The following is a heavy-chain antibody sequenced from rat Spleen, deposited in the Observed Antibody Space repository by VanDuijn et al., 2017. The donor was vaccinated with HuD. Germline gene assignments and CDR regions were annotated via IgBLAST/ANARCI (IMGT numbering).Heavy chain of an antibody. J-gene: IGHJ1*01. CDR3: ARQGYLRDWYFDF. D-gene: IGHD2-7*01. CDR1: GFTFSNYG. Sequence: EVQLVESGGGLVRPGRSLKLSCAGSGFTFSNYGMAWVRQAPTKGLEWVATISYDAFITYYRDSVKGRFTISRDNAKSALYLQMDSLRSEDTATYYCARQGYLRDWYFDFWGPGTMVTVSS. CDR2: ISYDAFIT. V-gene: IGHV5-29*01.